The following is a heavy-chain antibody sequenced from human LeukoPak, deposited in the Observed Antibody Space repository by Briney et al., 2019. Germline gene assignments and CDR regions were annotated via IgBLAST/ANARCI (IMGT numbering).Heavy chain of an antibody. CDR1: GFTFSSYA. Sequence: QPGGPLRLSCAASGFTFSSYAMSWVCQAPGKGLEWVSAISGSGGSTYYADSVKGRFTISRDNSKNTLYLQMYSLRAEDTAVYYCAKMTTPFDYWGQGTLVTVSS. J-gene: IGHJ4*02. CDR2: ISGSGGST. D-gene: IGHD4-11*01. V-gene: IGHV3-23*01. CDR3: AKMTTPFDY.